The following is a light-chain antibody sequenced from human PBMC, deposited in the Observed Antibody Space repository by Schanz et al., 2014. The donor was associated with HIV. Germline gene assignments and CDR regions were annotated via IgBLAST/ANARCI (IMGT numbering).Light chain of an antibody. J-gene: IGLJ3*02. CDR3: TSYTSSTWV. CDR2: DVN. V-gene: IGLV2-14*03. CDR1: SSDVGNYNY. Sequence: QSALTQPASVSGSPGQSITISCTGTSSDVGNYNYLSWYQQLPGKAPKLMIYDVNNRPSGISDRFSGSKSGNTASLTISGLQAEDEADYYCTSYTSSTWVFGGGTKLTVL.